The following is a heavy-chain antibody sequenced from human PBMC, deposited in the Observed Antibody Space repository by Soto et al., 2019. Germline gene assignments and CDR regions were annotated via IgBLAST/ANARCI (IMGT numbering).Heavy chain of an antibody. J-gene: IGHJ6*02. CDR3: ARDGREYDFWSGNNMDYYGKDV. CDR2: ISSSSSYI. Sequence: PGGSLRLSCAASGFTFSSYSMNWVRQAPGKGLEWVSSISSSSSYIYYADSVKGRFTISRDNAKNSLYLQMNSLRAEDTAVYYCARDGREYDFWSGNNMDYYGKDVWGQGTTVTVSS. V-gene: IGHV3-21*01. CDR1: GFTFSSYS. D-gene: IGHD3-3*01.